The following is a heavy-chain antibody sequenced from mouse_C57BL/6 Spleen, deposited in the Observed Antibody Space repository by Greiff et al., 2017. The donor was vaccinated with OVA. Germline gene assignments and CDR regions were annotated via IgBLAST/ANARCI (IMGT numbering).Heavy chain of an antibody. Sequence: QVQLKEPGAELVRPGTSVKLSCKASGYTFTSYWMHWVKQRPGQGLEWIGVIDPSDSYTNYNQKFKGKATLTVDTSSSTAYMQLSSLTSEDSAVYYCARNPLFTTVVASFDYWGQGTTLTVSS. CDR2: IDPSDSYT. J-gene: IGHJ2*01. CDR3: ARNPLFTTVVASFDY. V-gene: IGHV1-59*01. D-gene: IGHD1-1*01. CDR1: GYTFTSYW.